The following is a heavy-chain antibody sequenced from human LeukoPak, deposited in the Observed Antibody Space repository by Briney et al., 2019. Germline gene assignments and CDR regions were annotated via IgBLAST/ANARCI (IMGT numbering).Heavy chain of an antibody. Sequence: GGSLRLSCAASGFTFNTYTMNWVRQAPGKGLEWVSYISGSSGIIDYADSVRGRFTISRDNAKNSLYLQMNSLGAEDTAVYYCAKRTFGGSYLDYWGQGTLVTVSS. D-gene: IGHD1-26*01. J-gene: IGHJ4*02. CDR1: GFTFNTYT. CDR3: AKRTFGGSYLDY. CDR2: ISGSSGII. V-gene: IGHV3-48*01.